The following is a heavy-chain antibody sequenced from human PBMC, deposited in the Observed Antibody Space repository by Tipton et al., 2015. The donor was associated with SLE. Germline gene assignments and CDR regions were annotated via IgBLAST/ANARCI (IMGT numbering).Heavy chain of an antibody. CDR1: GPSIHNYY. V-gene: IGHV4-4*07. Sequence: TLSLTCPVSGPSIHNYYWPWIRQSAGKGLEWIGRIYTSGYTNYNPSLTSRVTMSVDTSKNQFFLRLTTVTAADTAVYYCARRPWGGFDYWGQGTLVTVSS. CDR2: IYTSGYT. D-gene: IGHD3-10*01. J-gene: IGHJ4*02. CDR3: ARRPWGGFDY.